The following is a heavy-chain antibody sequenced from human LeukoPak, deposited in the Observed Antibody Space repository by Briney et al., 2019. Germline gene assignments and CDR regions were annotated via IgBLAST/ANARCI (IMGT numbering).Heavy chain of an antibody. D-gene: IGHD1-1*01. Sequence: ASVKVSCKASGYSFSHYGISWVRQAPAQGREGMGWIGGYIHNRKYEQKFHDRVTLTIDTTTSTDHMEPRSLTSDDTAVYYCAKKGQAEDNGKPDGGQGTLVTVSS. J-gene: IGHJ4*02. CDR3: AKKGQAEDNGKPD. CDR1: GYSFSHYG. CDR2: IGGYIHNR. V-gene: IGHV1-18*01.